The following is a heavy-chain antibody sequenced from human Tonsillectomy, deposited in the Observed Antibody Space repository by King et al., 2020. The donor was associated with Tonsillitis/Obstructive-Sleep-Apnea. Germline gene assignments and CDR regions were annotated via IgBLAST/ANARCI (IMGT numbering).Heavy chain of an antibody. D-gene: IGHD3-16*01. CDR2: INSTGST. J-gene: IGHJ4*02. Sequence: VQLQESGPGLVKPAQTLSLTCTVSGGSIRGSGFYWSWIRQHPVKGLECIAYINSTGSTYYNPSLKSRVTMSVDTSKNQFSLNLRSVTAADTAVYYCARDGGPLGAFHYSGQGALVTVSS. CDR1: GGSIRGSGFY. V-gene: IGHV4-31*03. CDR3: ARDGGPLGAFHY.